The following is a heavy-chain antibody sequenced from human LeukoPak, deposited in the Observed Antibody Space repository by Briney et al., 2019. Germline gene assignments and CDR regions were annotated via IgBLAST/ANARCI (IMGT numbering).Heavy chain of an antibody. V-gene: IGHV4-34*01. J-gene: IGHJ5*02. CDR3: GRHGGYSSSWRREANWFDP. D-gene: IGHD6-13*01. Sequence: SETLSLTCAVYGGSFSGYYWSWIRQPPGKGLEWIGEINHSGSTNYNPSLKSRVTIPVDSSRNPFSLKLSFGTAADTAVYYFGRHGGYSSSWRREANWFDPWGQGRLVTASS. CDR1: GGSFSGYY. CDR2: INHSGST.